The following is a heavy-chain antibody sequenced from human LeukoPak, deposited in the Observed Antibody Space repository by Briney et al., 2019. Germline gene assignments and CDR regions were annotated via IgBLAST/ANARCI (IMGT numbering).Heavy chain of an antibody. CDR3: ANSIVVVPAALDY. CDR2: ISGSGGST. Sequence: GGSLRLSCAASGFTFSSYAMSWVRQAPGKGLEWVSAISGSGGSTYYADSVKGRFTISRDNSKNTLYLQMNSLRAEDTAVYYCANSIVVVPAALDYWGQGILVTVSS. V-gene: IGHV3-23*01. D-gene: IGHD2-2*01. J-gene: IGHJ4*02. CDR1: GFTFSSYA.